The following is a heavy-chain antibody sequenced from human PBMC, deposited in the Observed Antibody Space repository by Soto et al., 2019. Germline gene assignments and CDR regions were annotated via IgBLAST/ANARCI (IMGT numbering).Heavy chain of an antibody. J-gene: IGHJ4*02. CDR1: GGTFSSYT. V-gene: IGHV1-69*04. CDR2: IIPILGIA. Sequence: SVKVSCKASGGTFSSYTISWVRQAPGQGLGWMGRIIPILGIANYAQKLQGRVTMTTDTSTSTAYMELRSLRSDDTAVYYCARDPPPPDYWGQGTLVTVSS. CDR3: ARDPPPPDY.